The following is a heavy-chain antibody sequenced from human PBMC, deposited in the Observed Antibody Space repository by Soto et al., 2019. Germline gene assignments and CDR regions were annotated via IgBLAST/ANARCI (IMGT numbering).Heavy chain of an antibody. J-gene: IGHJ3*02. CDR2: INHSGST. CDR1: GGSFSGYY. Sequence: SETLSLTCAVYGGSFSGYYWSWIRQPPGKGLEWIGEINHSGSTNYNPSLKSRVTISVDTSKNQFSLKLSSVTAADTAVYYCASASQYQLLYAFDIWGQGTMVTVSS. CDR3: ASASQYQLLYAFDI. V-gene: IGHV4-34*01. D-gene: IGHD2-2*02.